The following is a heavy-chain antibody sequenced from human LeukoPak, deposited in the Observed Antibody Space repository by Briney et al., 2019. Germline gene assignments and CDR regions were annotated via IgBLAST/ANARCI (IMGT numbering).Heavy chain of an antibody. CDR3: ARVSWEEDIVAGARYKYYFDY. D-gene: IGHD5-12*01. Sequence: PSETLSLTCTVSGGSISSGDYYWSWIRRPPGKGLEWIGYIYYSGSTYYNPSLKSRVTISVDTSKNQFSLKLSSVTAADTAVYYCARVSWEEDIVAGARYKYYFDYWGQGTLVTVSS. CDR1: GGSISSGDYY. V-gene: IGHV4-30-4*01. J-gene: IGHJ4*02. CDR2: IYYSGST.